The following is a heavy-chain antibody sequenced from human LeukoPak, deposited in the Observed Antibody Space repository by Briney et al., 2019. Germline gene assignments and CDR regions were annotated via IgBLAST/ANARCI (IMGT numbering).Heavy chain of an antibody. CDR3: ARCVSYSSGWYWSGRDWFDP. V-gene: IGHV4-34*01. Sequence: SETLSLTCAVYGGSFSSYYWSWIRQPPGKGLEWIGEINHSGSTDYNPSLRSRVTIAVDTSKNPFSLKLNSVTAADTAVYYCARCVSYSSGWYWSGRDWFDPWGQGTPVTVSS. CDR2: INHSGST. D-gene: IGHD6-19*01. CDR1: GGSFSSYY. J-gene: IGHJ5*02.